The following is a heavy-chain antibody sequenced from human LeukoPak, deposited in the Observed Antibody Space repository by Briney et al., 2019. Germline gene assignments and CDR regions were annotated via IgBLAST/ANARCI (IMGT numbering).Heavy chain of an antibody. V-gene: IGHV3-21*01. D-gene: IGHD3-10*01. Sequence: PGGSLRLSCAASGFTFSSYSMNWVRQAPGKGLEWVSSISSSSSYIYYADSVKGRFTISRDNAKNSLYLQMNSLRAEDTAVYYCARDKEKGGSGSKFDYWGQGTLVTVSS. CDR3: ARDKEKGGSGSKFDY. CDR2: ISSSSSYI. CDR1: GFTFSSYS. J-gene: IGHJ4*02.